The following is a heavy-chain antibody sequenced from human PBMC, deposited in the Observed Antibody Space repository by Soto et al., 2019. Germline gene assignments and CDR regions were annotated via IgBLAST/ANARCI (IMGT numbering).Heavy chain of an antibody. V-gene: IGHV3-11*01. CDR1: GFTFSDYY. CDR3: ARIYYDSSGYYYSLDY. J-gene: IGHJ4*02. CDR2: ISSSGSTI. D-gene: IGHD3-22*01. Sequence: GGSLRLSCAASGFTFSDYYMSWIRQAPGKGLEWVSYISSSGSTIYYADSVKGRFTISRDNAKNSLYLQMNSLRAEDTAVYYCARIYYDSSGYYYSLDYRGQGTLVTVSS.